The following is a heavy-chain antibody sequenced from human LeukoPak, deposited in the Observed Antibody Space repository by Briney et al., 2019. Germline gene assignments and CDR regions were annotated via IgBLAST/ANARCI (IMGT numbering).Heavy chain of an antibody. CDR1: GGAFSSYG. D-gene: IGHD3-9*01. J-gene: IGHJ4*02. CDR3: ARGRYSNWGYFDY. CDR2: IIPIFGTA. V-gene: IGHV1-69*05. Sequence: SVKVSYKASGGAFSSYGISWVRQAPGQGLEWMGGIIPIFGTANYAQKFQGRVTITTDESTSTAYMELSSLRSEDTAVYYCARGRYSNWGYFDYWGQGTLLTVSS.